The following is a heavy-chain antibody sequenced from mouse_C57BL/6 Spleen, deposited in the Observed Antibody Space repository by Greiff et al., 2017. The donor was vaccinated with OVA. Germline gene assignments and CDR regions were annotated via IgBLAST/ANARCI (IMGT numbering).Heavy chain of an antibody. CDR2: ISYSGST. Sequence: VQLKESGPGMVKPSQSLSLTCTVTGYSITSGYDWHWIRHFPGNKLEWMGYISYSGSTNYNPSLKSRISITHDTSKNHFFLKLNSVTTEDTATYYCARGDSSGYDYYAMDYWGQGTSVTVSS. V-gene: IGHV3-1*01. CDR3: ARGDSSGYDYYAMDY. D-gene: IGHD3-2*02. J-gene: IGHJ4*01. CDR1: GYSITSGYD.